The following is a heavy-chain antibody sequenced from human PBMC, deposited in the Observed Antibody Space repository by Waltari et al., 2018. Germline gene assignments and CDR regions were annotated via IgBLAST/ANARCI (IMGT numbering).Heavy chain of an antibody. J-gene: IGHJ3*02. CDR3: TRAGTTLRTLDAFDI. CDR2: INSDGSST. CDR1: GLTFTNYW. Sequence: EVQLVESGGGLVQPGGSLRLSCVASGLTFTNYWMHWVRQAPGKGLVWCSRINSDGSSTTYADSVKGRFTISRDNARNTLYLQMNSLRDEDTAVYYCTRAGTTLRTLDAFDIWGQGTMVTVSS. D-gene: IGHD4-17*01. V-gene: IGHV3-74*03.